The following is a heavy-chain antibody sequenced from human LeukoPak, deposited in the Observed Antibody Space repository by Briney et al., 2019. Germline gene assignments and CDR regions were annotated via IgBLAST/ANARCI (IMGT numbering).Heavy chain of an antibody. V-gene: IGHV3-7*04. CDR1: GFIFSSHW. J-gene: IGHJ4*02. CDR2: IKHDGSEK. Sequence: GGSLRLSCEASGFIFSSHWMSWVRQAPGKGLEWVANIKHDGSEKYYVDSVKGRFTISRDNAKNSLFLQMNSRRAEDMAVYYCARSYSRVGFDYWGQGTLVTVSS. CDR3: ARSYSRVGFDY. D-gene: IGHD6-13*01.